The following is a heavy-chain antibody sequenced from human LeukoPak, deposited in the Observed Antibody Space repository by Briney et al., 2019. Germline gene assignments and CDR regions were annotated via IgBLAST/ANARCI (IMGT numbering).Heavy chain of an antibody. CDR1: DGSISSGGYY. CDR2: IYYSGST. CDR3: ARLVVPAAIPSYYYGMDV. D-gene: IGHD2-2*02. Sequence: SETLSLTCTVSDGSISSGGYYWSWLRQHPGKGLEWIGYIYYSGSTYYNPSLKSRVTISVDTSKNQFSLKLSSVTAADTAVYYCARLVVPAAIPSYYYGMDVWGQGTTVTVSS. V-gene: IGHV4-31*03. J-gene: IGHJ6*02.